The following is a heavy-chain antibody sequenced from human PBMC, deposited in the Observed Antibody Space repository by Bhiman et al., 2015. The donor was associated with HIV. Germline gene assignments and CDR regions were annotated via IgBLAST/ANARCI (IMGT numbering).Heavy chain of an antibody. CDR3: AKLHEAGREDY. CDR1: GFTFSTYA. CDR2: ISGSGVST. V-gene: IGHV3-23*01. Sequence: EVQLLESGGGLVQPGGSLRLSCAASGFTFSTYAMTWVRQAPGKGLEWVSGISGSGVSTYYADSVKGRFTISRDNSKNTLYLQMNSLRAEDTAVYYCAKLHEAGREDYWGQGTLVTVSS. J-gene: IGHJ4*02. D-gene: IGHD6-13*01.